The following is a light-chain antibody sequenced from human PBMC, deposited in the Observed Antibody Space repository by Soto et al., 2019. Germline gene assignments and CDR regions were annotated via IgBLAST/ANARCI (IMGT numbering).Light chain of an antibody. J-gene: IGLJ2*01. CDR3: SSYTSGSTPHVV. V-gene: IGLV2-14*01. CDR1: SSDIGGYNY. Sequence: QSALTQPASVSGSPGQSVTISCTGTSSDIGGYNYASWYQQHPANAPKLMIYEVSNRPSGVSNRFSCSKSGSTASLIISGLQAEDEADDYCSSYTSGSTPHVVFGGGTKLTVL. CDR2: EVS.